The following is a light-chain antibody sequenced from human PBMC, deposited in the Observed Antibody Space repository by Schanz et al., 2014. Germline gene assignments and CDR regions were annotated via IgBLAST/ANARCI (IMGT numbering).Light chain of an antibody. CDR2: DVS. CDR1: SSDVGGYKY. Sequence: SALTQPASVSGSPGQSITISCTGTSSDVGGYKYVSWYQQHPGKAPKLMIYDVSNRPSGVSNRFSGSKSGNTASLTISGLQAEDEADYYCSSYTSSTTPFVFGTGTQLTVL. CDR3: SSYTSSTTPFV. V-gene: IGLV2-14*03. J-gene: IGLJ1*01.